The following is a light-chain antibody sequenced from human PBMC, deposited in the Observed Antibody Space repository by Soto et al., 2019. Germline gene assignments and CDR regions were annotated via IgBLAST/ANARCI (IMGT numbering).Light chain of an antibody. CDR3: SSYTTGYTQV. CDR1: SSDVGYFNY. J-gene: IGLJ3*02. CDR2: EVS. V-gene: IGLV2-14*01. Sequence: QSALTQPASVSGSPGQSITISCTGTSSDVGYFNYVSWYQHHPGKAPKLIIYEVSNRPSGVSNRFSGSKSGNTASLTISGLQAEDEADYYCSSYTTGYTQVFGGGTKLTVL.